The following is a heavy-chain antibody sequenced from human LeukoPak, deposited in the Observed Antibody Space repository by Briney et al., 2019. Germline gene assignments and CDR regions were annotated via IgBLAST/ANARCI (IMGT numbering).Heavy chain of an antibody. CDR1: GFTFSSYS. D-gene: IGHD6-19*01. J-gene: IGHJ4*02. CDR2: ISSSSTTI. V-gene: IGHV3-48*01. Sequence: GGSLRLSFAASGFTFSSYSMNWVRQAPGKGLEWLSYISSSSTTIYYADSVQGRFTISRDNAKNSLYLQMNSLRAEDTAVYYCTRVLYSSGWYGDHYWGQGALVTVPS. CDR3: TRVLYSSGWYGDHY.